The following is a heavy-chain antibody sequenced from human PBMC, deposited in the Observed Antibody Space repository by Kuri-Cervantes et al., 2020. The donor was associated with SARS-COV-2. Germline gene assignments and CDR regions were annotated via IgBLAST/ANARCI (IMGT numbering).Heavy chain of an antibody. V-gene: IGHV3-30-3*01. J-gene: IGHJ4*02. CDR3: ATTYPGEWLPLDY. D-gene: IGHD3-10*01. CDR1: GFTFSSYA. Sequence: GGSLRLSCAASGFTFSSYAMHWVRQAPGKGLEWVAVISYDGSNKYYADSVKGRFTISRDNSKNTLYLQMNSLRAEDTAVYYCATTYPGEWLPLDYWGQGTRVTVSS. CDR2: ISYDGSNK.